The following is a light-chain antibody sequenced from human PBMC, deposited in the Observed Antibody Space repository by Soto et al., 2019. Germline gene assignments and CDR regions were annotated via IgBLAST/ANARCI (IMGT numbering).Light chain of an antibody. Sequence: ERVMTQSPATLSVSPGESATLSCRASQSVTSNLAWYQQKPGQAPRLLVYGASTRATGIPARFSGSGSGTEFALTISSLQSEDFAVYYCQQYNNWPWTFAQGTKVEIK. V-gene: IGKV3-15*01. J-gene: IGKJ1*01. CDR2: GAS. CDR1: QSVTSN. CDR3: QQYNNWPWT.